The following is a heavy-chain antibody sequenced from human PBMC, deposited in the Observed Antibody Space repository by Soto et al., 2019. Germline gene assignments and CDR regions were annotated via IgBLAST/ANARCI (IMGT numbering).Heavy chain of an antibody. Sequence: PSETLSLTCTVSGGSISSGDYYWSWIRQPPGKGLEWIGYIYYSGSTYYNPSLKSRVTISVDTSKNQFSLKLSSVTAADTAVYYCARDNRMYSSGWYYFDYWGQGTLVTVSS. V-gene: IGHV4-30-4*01. CDR2: IYYSGST. CDR3: ARDNRMYSSGWYYFDY. J-gene: IGHJ4*02. CDR1: GGSISSGDYY. D-gene: IGHD6-19*01.